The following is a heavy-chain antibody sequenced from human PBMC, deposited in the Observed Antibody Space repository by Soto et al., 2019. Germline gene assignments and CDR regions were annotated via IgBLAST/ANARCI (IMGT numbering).Heavy chain of an antibody. CDR3: ARDTNPPYYYGSGCFYGMDV. D-gene: IGHD3-10*01. Sequence: EVQLVESGGGLIQPGGSLRLSCAASGFTVSSNYMSWVRQAPGKGLEWVSVIYSGGSTYYADSVKGRFTISRDNSKNTLYLQMNSLRAEDTAVYYCARDTNPPYYYGSGCFYGMDVWGQGTTVSVSS. CDR1: GFTVSSNY. CDR2: IYSGGST. J-gene: IGHJ6*02. V-gene: IGHV3-53*01.